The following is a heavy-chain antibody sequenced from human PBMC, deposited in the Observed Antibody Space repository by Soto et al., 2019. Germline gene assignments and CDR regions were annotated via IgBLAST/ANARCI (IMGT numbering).Heavy chain of an antibody. V-gene: IGHV4-30-2*01. CDR2: IYHSGST. Sequence: SETLSLTCAVSGGSISSGGYSWSWIRQPPGKGLEWIGYIYHSGSTYYNPSLKSRVTISVDRSKTQFSLKLSSVTAADTAVYHCARDDCISGSCYVAYWGQGTLVTV. J-gene: IGHJ4*02. CDR1: GGSISSGGYS. D-gene: IGHD2-2*01. CDR3: ARDDCISGSCYVAY.